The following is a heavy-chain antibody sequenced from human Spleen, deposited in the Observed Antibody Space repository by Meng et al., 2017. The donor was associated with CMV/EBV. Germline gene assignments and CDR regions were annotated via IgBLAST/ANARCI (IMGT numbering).Heavy chain of an antibody. Sequence: SETLSLTCTVSGGSISTSVYYWGWIRQPPGKGLEWIGSVYYGGSTYYTPSLKSRVTISVDTSKNQFSLKLSSVTAADTAVYYCVRVGTTFGVVGFDSWGQGTLVTVSS. CDR3: VRVGTTFGVVGFDS. CDR2: VYYGGST. V-gene: IGHV4-39*07. CDR1: GGSISTSVYY. J-gene: IGHJ4*02. D-gene: IGHD3-3*01.